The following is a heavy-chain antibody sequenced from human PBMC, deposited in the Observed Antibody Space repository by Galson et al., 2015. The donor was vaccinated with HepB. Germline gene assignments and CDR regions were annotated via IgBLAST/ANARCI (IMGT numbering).Heavy chain of an antibody. D-gene: IGHD2-2*01. Sequence: SVKVSCKASGGTFSSYAISWVRQAPGQGLEWMGGIIPIFGTANYAQKFQGRVTITADESTSTAYMELSSLRSEDTAVYYCARAPLVRYCSSTSCYLHWFDPWGQGTLVTVSS. V-gene: IGHV1-69*13. CDR1: GGTFSSYA. CDR2: IIPIFGTA. CDR3: ARAPLVRYCSSTSCYLHWFDP. J-gene: IGHJ5*02.